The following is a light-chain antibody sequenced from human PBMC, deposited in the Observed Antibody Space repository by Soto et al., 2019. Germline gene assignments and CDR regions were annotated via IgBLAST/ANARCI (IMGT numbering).Light chain of an antibody. CDR2: GAS. J-gene: IGKJ2*01. V-gene: IGKV3-20*01. CDR1: QSLTSNY. Sequence: EIVLTQSPGTLSLSPGERATLSCRASQSLTSNYLAWYQQKPGQAPRLLIYGASSRATGIPDRFSGSGSGTDFTLTINRLEPEDFAEYFCQQYESSPPSYTFGQGTKLEIK. CDR3: QQYESSPPSYT.